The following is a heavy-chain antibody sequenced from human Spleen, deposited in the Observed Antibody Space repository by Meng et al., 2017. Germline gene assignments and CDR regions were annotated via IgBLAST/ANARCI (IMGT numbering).Heavy chain of an antibody. Sequence: GGSLRLSCAASGFTFSTYAMRWVRQAPGKGLEWVSAISGSGGSTYYADSVKGRFTISRDNSKNTLYLQMNSLKTEDTAVYYCTGPALDYYDYWGQGTLVTVSS. J-gene: IGHJ4*02. V-gene: IGHV3-23*01. D-gene: IGHD2-8*02. CDR1: GFTFSTYA. CDR3: TGPALDYYDY. CDR2: ISGSGGST.